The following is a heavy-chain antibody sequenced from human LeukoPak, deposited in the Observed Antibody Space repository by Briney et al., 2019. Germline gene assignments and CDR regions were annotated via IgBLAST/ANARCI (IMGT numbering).Heavy chain of an antibody. Sequence: PSETLSLTCTVSGGSISSYYWSWIRQPAGKGLDWIGRIYTSGSTNYNPSLKSRVTMSVDTSKNQFSLKLSSVTAADTAVYYCARDVAAAAILDYWGQGTLVTVSS. J-gene: IGHJ4*02. D-gene: IGHD6-13*01. V-gene: IGHV4-4*07. CDR3: ARDVAAAAILDY. CDR2: IYTSGST. CDR1: GGSISSYY.